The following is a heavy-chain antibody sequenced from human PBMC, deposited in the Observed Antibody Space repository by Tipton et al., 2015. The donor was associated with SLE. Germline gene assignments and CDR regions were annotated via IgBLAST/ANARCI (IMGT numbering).Heavy chain of an antibody. Sequence: TLSLTCTVSGASISSYYWSWIRQPPGKGLEWIGYIYYSGSTIHNPSLKSRVTMSVDTSKNQFSLKLSSVTAADTAVYYCASRTTVFWFDPWGQGTLVTVSS. CDR3: ASRTTVFWFDP. V-gene: IGHV4-59*08. D-gene: IGHD4-17*01. CDR2: IYYSGST. CDR1: GASISSYY. J-gene: IGHJ5*02.